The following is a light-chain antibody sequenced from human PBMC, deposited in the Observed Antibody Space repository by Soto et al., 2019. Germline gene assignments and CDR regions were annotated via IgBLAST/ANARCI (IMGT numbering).Light chain of an antibody. Sequence: QSALTQPPSASGSPRQSVTISCTGTGSDIGGYNFVSWYQQHPGPAPKLMIFEVNKRPSGVPDRFSGFKSGNTAFLRVSGLQTDDEADYYCSSFAGSANVLFGGGTKVTVL. J-gene: IGLJ2*01. CDR2: EVN. CDR1: GSDIGGYNF. V-gene: IGLV2-8*01. CDR3: SSFAGSANVL.